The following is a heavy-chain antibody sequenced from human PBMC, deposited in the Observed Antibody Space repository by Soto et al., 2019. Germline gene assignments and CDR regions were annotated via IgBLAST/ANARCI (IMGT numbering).Heavy chain of an antibody. J-gene: IGHJ4*02. D-gene: IGHD3-22*01. CDR3: ARADYDSSGYYQGGPFDY. CDR2: IIPIFGTA. CDR1: GGTFSSYA. Sequence: GASVKVSCKASGGTFSSYAISWVRQAPGQGLEWMGGIIPIFGTANYAQKFQGRVTITADKSTSTAYMELSSLRSEDTAVYYCARADYDSSGYYQGGPFDYWGQGTLVTVSS. V-gene: IGHV1-69*06.